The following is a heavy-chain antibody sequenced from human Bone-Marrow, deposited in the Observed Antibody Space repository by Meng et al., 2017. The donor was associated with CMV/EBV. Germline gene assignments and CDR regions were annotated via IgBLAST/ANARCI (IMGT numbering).Heavy chain of an antibody. V-gene: IGHV3-21*01. Sequence: GGSLRLSCAASGFSFRAYAMNWVRQAPGKGLEWVSSISSTGTYIYYAESVKGRFTISRDNAKNSLYLQMNSLRAEDTAVYYCGKSWDGMDVWGQGTTVTVSS. D-gene: IGHD6-13*01. CDR1: GFSFRAYA. CDR2: ISSTGTYI. CDR3: GKSWDGMDV. J-gene: IGHJ6*02.